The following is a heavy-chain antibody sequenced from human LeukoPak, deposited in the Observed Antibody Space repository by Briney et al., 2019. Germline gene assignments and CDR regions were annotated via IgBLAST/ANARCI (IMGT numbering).Heavy chain of an antibody. V-gene: IGHV3-7*01. CDR1: GFTFSSYA. D-gene: IGHD3-3*01. J-gene: IGHJ4*02. CDR3: ARERQNKDFWSGGDY. CDR2: IKQDGSEK. Sequence: GGSLRLSCAASGFTFSSYAMHWVRQAPGKGLKWAANIKQDGSEKYYVDSVKGRFTISRDNAKNSLYLQMNTLRPEDTAVYYCARERQNKDFWSGGDYWGQGTLVTVSS.